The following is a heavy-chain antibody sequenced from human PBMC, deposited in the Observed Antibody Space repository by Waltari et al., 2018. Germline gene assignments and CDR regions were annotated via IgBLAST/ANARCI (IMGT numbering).Heavy chain of an antibody. V-gene: IGHV3-30*18. CDR2: IWYDGSNK. CDR1: GFTFSSYG. D-gene: IGHD4-4*01. J-gene: IGHJ4*02. Sequence: QVQLVESGGGVVQPGRSLRLSCAASGFTFSSYGLHWVRQAPGKGLEWVAVIWYDGSNKYYADSVKGRFTISRDNSKNTLYLQMNSLRAEDTAMYYCAKDLDDYSKGFDYWGQGTLVTVSS. CDR3: AKDLDDYSKGFDY.